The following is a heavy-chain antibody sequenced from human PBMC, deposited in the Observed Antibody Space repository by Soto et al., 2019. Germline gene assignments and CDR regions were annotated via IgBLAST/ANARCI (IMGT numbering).Heavy chain of an antibody. Sequence: PGESLKISGKGSGYSFTIHWITWVRQMPGKGLEWMGRIDPVDSYTNYSPSFQGHVTISADKSITTAFLQWSSLKASDTAMYYCAARSPYGLDVWGQGTTVTVSS. V-gene: IGHV5-10-1*01. J-gene: IGHJ6*02. CDR1: GYSFTIHW. CDR3: AARSPYGLDV. CDR2: IDPVDSYT. D-gene: IGHD3-10*01.